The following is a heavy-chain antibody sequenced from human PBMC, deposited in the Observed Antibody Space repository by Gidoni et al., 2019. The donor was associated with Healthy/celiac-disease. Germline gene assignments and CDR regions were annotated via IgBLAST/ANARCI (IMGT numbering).Heavy chain of an antibody. CDR1: GGSFSGYY. CDR2: INHSGST. Sequence: QVQLQQWGAGLLKPSETLSLTCAVYGGSFSGYYWSWIRQPPGKGLEWIGEINHSGSTNYNPSLKSRVTISVDTSKNQFSLKLSSVTAADTAVYYCARRRGHVPFDYWGQGTLVTVSS. CDR3: ARRRGHVPFDY. J-gene: IGHJ4*02. V-gene: IGHV4-34*01.